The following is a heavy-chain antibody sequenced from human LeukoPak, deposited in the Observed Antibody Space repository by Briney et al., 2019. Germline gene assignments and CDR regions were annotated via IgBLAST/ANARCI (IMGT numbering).Heavy chain of an antibody. V-gene: IGHV3-7*01. CDR2: INQNGGEK. CDR1: GFTFSYYA. CDR3: ARYRHLGY. J-gene: IGHJ4*02. Sequence: PGGSLRLSCAASGFTFSYYAMNWVRQAPGKGLEWVANINQNGGEKYYVDSVKGRFTISRDNGKNSLYLQMNSLRAEDTAVYYCARYRHLGYWGQGTLVTVSS.